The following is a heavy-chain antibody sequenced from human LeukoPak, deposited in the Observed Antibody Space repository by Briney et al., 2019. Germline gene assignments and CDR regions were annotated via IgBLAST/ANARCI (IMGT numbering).Heavy chain of an antibody. CDR1: GYTLTELS. V-gene: IGHV1-24*01. J-gene: IGHJ6*03. Sequence: GASVKVSCKVSGYTLTELSTHWVRQAPGKGLEWMGGFDPEDGETIYAQKFQGRVTMTEDTSTDTAYMELSSLRSEDTAVYYCATGKADLYYYMDVWGKGTTVTVSS. CDR3: ATGKADLYYYMDV. CDR2: FDPEDGET.